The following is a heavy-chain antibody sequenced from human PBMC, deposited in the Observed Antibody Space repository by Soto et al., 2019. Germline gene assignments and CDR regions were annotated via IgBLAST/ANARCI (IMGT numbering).Heavy chain of an antibody. D-gene: IGHD1-26*01. CDR1: GFTFSSYA. J-gene: IGHJ6*02. CDR3: AKDGASGSYPPYYYYRMDV. CDR2: ISGSGGNA. Sequence: EVQLLESGGGLVQPGGSLRLSCAASGFTFSSYAMSWVRQAPGKGLEWVASISGSGGNAYYADSVKGRFTTSRDNSKNTLHLQMTSLRADDTAVYYCAKDGASGSYPPYYYYRMDVWGQGTTVTVSS. V-gene: IGHV3-23*01.